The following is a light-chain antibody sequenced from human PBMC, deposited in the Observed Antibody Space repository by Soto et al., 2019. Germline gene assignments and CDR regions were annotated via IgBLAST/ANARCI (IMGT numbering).Light chain of an antibody. CDR3: QHFNNWPPWS. Sequence: EIVMTQSPATLSVSPGERATLSCRASQSVSSNLAWYQQKRVQAPRLLIYGASIRATGIPARFSGSGSGTAFTITISSLQSEDFAIYYCQHFNNWPPWSFGQGTKVEI. J-gene: IGKJ1*01. CDR1: QSVSSN. V-gene: IGKV3-15*01. CDR2: GAS.